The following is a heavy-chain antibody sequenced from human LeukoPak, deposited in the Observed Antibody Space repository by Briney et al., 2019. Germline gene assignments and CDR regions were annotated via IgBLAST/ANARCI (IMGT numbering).Heavy chain of an antibody. D-gene: IGHD2-2*01. Sequence: TGGSLRLSCAASGFTFSSYSMNWVRQAPGKGLEWVSSISSSSSYIYYADSVKGRFTISRDDAKNSLYLQMNSLRAEDTAVYYCARAASSTSSLSPDYWGQGTLVTVSS. CDR1: GFTFSSYS. CDR2: ISSSSSYI. CDR3: ARAASSTSSLSPDY. J-gene: IGHJ4*02. V-gene: IGHV3-21*01.